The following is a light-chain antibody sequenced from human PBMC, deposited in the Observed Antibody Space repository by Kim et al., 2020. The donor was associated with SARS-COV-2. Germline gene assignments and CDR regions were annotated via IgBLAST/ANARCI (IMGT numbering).Light chain of an antibody. CDR2: SND. J-gene: IGLJ3*02. Sequence: GQRVTISLSGISSHIGSNPISWYQQAPGAAPKLLIYSNDQRPSGVPARFSGSKSGASASLAISGLQSEDEADYYCAVWDDSLNGRVFGGGTQLTVL. V-gene: IGLV1-44*01. CDR3: AVWDDSLNGRV. CDR1: SSHIGSNP.